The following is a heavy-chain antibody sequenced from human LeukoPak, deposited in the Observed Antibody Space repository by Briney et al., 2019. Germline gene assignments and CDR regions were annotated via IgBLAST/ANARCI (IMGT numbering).Heavy chain of an antibody. Sequence: PGRSLRLSCAASGFTFSSYGMHWVRQAPGKGLEWVSYISSSSSTIYYADSVKGRFTISRDNAKNSLYLQMNSLRDEDTAVYYCARETGSGSYDNWFDPWGQGTLVTVSS. CDR2: ISSSSSTI. CDR1: GFTFSSYG. V-gene: IGHV3-48*02. D-gene: IGHD1-26*01. CDR3: ARETGSGSYDNWFDP. J-gene: IGHJ5*02.